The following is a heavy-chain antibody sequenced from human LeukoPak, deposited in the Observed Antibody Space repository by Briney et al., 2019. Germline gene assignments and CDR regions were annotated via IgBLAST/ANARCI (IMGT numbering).Heavy chain of an antibody. CDR1: GYTFTNYY. CDR3: ARGLVDTAMVTRRIDY. J-gene: IGHJ4*02. V-gene: IGHV1-46*01. Sequence: ASVKVSFKASGYTFTNYYMHWVRRAPRQGLEWMGIINPSGGITHYAQNFQGRVTLTRDTSTSTVYMEVSSLISEDTAVYYCARGLVDTAMVTRRIDYWGQGTLVTVPS. CDR2: INPSGGIT. D-gene: IGHD5-18*01.